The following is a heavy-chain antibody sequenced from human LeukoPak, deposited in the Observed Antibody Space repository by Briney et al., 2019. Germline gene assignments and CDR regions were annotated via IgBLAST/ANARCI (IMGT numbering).Heavy chain of an antibody. CDR2: IKQDGSEK. Sequence: GGSLRLSCAASGFTFSSYWMSWVRQAPGKGLEWVANIKQDGSEKYYVDSVKGRFTISRDNAKNSLYLQMNSLRAEDTAVYYCARDRKYCSSTSCYEGDFDYWGQGTLVTVSS. CDR1: GFTFSSYW. V-gene: IGHV3-7*01. D-gene: IGHD2-2*01. CDR3: ARDRKYCSSTSCYEGDFDY. J-gene: IGHJ4*02.